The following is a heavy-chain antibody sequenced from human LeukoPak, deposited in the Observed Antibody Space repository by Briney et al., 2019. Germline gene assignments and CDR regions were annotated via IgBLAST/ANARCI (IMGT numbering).Heavy chain of an antibody. J-gene: IGHJ3*02. CDR1: DYTFISYG. CDR2: ISAYNGNT. CDR3: ARDQSAYSSSWNDAFDI. Sequence: ASVKVSCKASDYTFISYGISWVRQAPGHGLEWMGWISAYNGNTNYAQKLQGRVTMTTDTSTSTAYMELSSLRSDDTAVYYCARDQSAYSSSWNDAFDIWGQGTMVTVSS. D-gene: IGHD6-13*01. V-gene: IGHV1-18*01.